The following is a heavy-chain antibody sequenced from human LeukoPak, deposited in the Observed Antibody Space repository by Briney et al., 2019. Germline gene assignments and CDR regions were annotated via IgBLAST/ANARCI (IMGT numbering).Heavy chain of an antibody. J-gene: IGHJ4*02. CDR3: ARSRYSSGWAFDY. Sequence: GGSLRLSCAASGFTFTNFGMNWVRQAPGKGLEWVSAITGSDLSTYYADSVKGRFTISRDNSKNTLYLQMNSLRAEDTAVYYCARSRYSSGWAFDYWGQGTLVTVSS. CDR1: GFTFTNFG. V-gene: IGHV3-23*01. D-gene: IGHD6-19*01. CDR2: ITGSDLST.